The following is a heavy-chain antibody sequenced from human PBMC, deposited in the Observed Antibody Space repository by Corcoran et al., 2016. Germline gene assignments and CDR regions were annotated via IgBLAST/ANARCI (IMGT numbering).Heavy chain of an antibody. CDR1: GFTFSSYG. J-gene: IGHJ4*02. V-gene: IGHV3-30*18. CDR2: ISYDGSNK. CDR3: AKEKYSYGYYCDY. Sequence: QVQLVESGGGVVQPGRSLRLSCAASGFTFSSYGMHWVRQAPGKGLEWVAVISYDGSNKYYADSVKGRFTISRDNSKNTLYLQMNSLRAEDTAVYYCAKEKYSYGYYCDYWGQGTLVTVSS. D-gene: IGHD5-18*01.